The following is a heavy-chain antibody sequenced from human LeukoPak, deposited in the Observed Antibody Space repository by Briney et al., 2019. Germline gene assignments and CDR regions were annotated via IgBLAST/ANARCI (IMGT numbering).Heavy chain of an antibody. CDR1: GGSISSSSYY. V-gene: IGHV4-39*07. CDR2: TYYSGST. D-gene: IGHD3-22*01. J-gene: IGHJ4*02. CDR3: ARVDDSSVIDY. Sequence: SETLSLTCTVSGGSISSSSYYWGWIRQPPGKGLEWIGSTYYSGSTDYNPSLKSRVTISVDTSKNQFSLKLRSVTAADTAVYYCARVDDSSVIDYWGQGTLVTVSS.